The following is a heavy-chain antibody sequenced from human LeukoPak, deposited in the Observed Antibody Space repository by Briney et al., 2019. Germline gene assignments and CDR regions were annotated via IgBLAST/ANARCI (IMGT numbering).Heavy chain of an antibody. J-gene: IGHJ4*02. Sequence: PGASLRLSCAASGFTFSSYAMSWVRQAPGKGLEWVSAISGSGGGTYYADSVKGRFTISRDNSKNTLYLQMNSLRAEDTAVYYCAKGSTKGDSYGYGYWSQGTLSPSPQ. CDR1: GFTFSSYA. D-gene: IGHD5-18*01. V-gene: IGHV3-23*01. CDR2: ISGSGGGT. CDR3: AKGSTKGDSYGYGY.